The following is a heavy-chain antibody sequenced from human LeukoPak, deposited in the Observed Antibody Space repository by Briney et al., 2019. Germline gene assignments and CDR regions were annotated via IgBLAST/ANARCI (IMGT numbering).Heavy chain of an antibody. CDR3: AGVVVVVAARPFDY. J-gene: IGHJ4*02. CDR1: GGSISSYY. CDR2: IYYSGST. D-gene: IGHD2-15*01. V-gene: IGHV4-59*12. Sequence: SETLSLTCTVSGGSISSYYWSWIRQPPGKGLEWIGYIYYSGSTNYNPSLKSRVTISVDTSKNQFSLKLSSVTAADTAVYYCAGVVVVVAARPFDYWGQGTLVTVSS.